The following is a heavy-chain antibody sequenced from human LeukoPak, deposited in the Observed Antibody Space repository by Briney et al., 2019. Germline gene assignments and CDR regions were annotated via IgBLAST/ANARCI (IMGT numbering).Heavy chain of an antibody. CDR2: IYYSGST. V-gene: IGHV4-39*07. D-gene: IGHD7-27*01. J-gene: IGHJ5*02. Sequence: SETLSFTCTVSGGSISSSSYYWGWIRQPPGKGLEWIGSIYYSGSTYYNPSLKSRVTISVDTSKNQFSLRLSSVTAPDTAVYYCARDLARFWGGEWFDPWGQGTLVTVSS. CDR3: ARDLARFWGGEWFDP. CDR1: GGSISSSSYY.